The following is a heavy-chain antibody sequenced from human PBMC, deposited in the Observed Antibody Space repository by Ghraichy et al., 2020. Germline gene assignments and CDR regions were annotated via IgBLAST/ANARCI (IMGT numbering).Heavy chain of an antibody. CDR2: IYYSGST. D-gene: IGHD3-22*01. CDR3: ARVTYYYDSSGYYYGWFDP. V-gene: IGHV4-59*01. J-gene: IGHJ5*02. CDR1: GGSISSYY. Sequence: SETLSLTCTVSGGSISSYYWSWIRQPPGKGLEWIGYIYYSGSTNYNPSLKSRVTISVDTSKNQFSLKLSSVTAADTGVYYCARVTYYYDSSGYYYGWFDPWGQGTLVTVSS.